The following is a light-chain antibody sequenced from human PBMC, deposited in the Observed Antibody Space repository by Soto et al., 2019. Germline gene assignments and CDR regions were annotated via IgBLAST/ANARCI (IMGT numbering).Light chain of an antibody. J-gene: IGKJ5*01. V-gene: IGKV1D-12*01. CDR3: QQAYSFPVT. CDR2: AAS. Sequence: DIQMTQSPSSISACVGERVTLTCLASQGLSSWIAWYQQRPGKAPKLLIYAASSLQSGVPSRFSGSGSGTDFTLTIGSLQPEDFATYYCQQAYSFPVTFGQGTRLEIK. CDR1: QGLSSW.